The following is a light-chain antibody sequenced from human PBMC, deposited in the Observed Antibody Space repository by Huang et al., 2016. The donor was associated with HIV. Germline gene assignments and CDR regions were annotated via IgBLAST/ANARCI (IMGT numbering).Light chain of an antibody. Sequence: DIQMTQSPSTLSASVGDRVTITCRASQSISNWLAWYRQKPGKAPKLLIYKASSLESGVPSSFSGSGSGTEFTLTISSLQPDYFATYYCQQYNSYPYTFGQGTKLEIK. CDR2: KAS. CDR1: QSISNW. CDR3: QQYNSYPYT. J-gene: IGKJ2*01. V-gene: IGKV1-5*03.